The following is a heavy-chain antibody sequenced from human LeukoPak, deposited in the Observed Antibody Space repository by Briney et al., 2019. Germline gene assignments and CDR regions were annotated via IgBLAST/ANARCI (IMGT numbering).Heavy chain of an antibody. CDR2: ISNDGSVT. V-gene: IGHV3-7*01. D-gene: IGHD1-26*01. CDR3: VVEAANY. Sequence: GGSLRLSCAASGFTYTDYWMTWIRQSPEKGLEWAAHISNDGSVTYYGESVKGRFTISRDNAKNSVYLQMNNLRVEDTAVYYCVVEAANYWGQGTLVTVSS. CDR1: GFTYTDYW. J-gene: IGHJ4*02.